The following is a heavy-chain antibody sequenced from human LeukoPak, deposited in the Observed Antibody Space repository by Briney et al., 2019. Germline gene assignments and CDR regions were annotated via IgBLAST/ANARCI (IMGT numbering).Heavy chain of an antibody. CDR2: IYSGGST. V-gene: IGHV3-53*01. CDR3: ARLTVTKNDAFDI. CDR1: GVTLSNYA. D-gene: IGHD4-17*01. Sequence: GGSLRLSCVASGVTLSNYAMSWARQAPGTGLEWVSVIYSGGSTYYADSVKGRFTISRDNSKNTLYLQMNSLRAEDTAVYYCARLTVTKNDAFDIWGQGTMVTVSS. J-gene: IGHJ3*02.